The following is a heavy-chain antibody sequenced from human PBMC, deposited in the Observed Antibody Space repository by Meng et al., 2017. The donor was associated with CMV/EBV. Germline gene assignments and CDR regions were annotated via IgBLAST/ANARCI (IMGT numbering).Heavy chain of an antibody. CDR2: ISSNSSTI. Sequence: GESLKISCAASGFTFSSYSMNWVRQAPGKGLEWVSYISSNSSTIYYADSVKGRFTISRDNAKNSLYLQMNSLRAEDTAVYYCARRGRYFDWALNYFDYWGQGTLVTVSS. V-gene: IGHV3-48*04. J-gene: IGHJ4*02. CDR3: ARRGRYFDWALNYFDY. D-gene: IGHD3-9*01. CDR1: GFTFSSYS.